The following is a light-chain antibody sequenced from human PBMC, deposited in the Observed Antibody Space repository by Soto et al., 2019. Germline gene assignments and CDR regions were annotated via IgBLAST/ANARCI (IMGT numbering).Light chain of an antibody. V-gene: IGKV3-20*01. CDR1: QSINSKS. Sequence: EIVLTQSPGTLSLSPGEGATVSCRVSQSINSKSLVWYQRKFGQAPRLLIYNTSSRATGIPDRFSGSGSGTDFTLSISRLEPEDSAVYYCQLFVDSPPRWTFGQGTKVDIK. CDR3: QLFVDSPPRWT. CDR2: NTS. J-gene: IGKJ1*01.